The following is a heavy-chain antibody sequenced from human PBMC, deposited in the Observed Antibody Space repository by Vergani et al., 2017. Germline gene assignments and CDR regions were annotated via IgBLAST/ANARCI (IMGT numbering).Heavy chain of an antibody. D-gene: IGHD1-1*01. CDR2: IYSGGSST. CDR1: GFTFRSYA. CDR3: AKPVQLERRKNDAFDI. V-gene: IGHV3-23*03. J-gene: IGHJ3*02. Sequence: EVQLLESGGGLVQPGGSLRLSCAASGFTFRSYAMSWVRQAPGKGLEWVSVIYSGGSSTYYADSVKGRFTISRDNSKNTLYLQMNSLIAEDTAVYYCAKPVQLERRKNDAFDIWGQGTMVTVSS.